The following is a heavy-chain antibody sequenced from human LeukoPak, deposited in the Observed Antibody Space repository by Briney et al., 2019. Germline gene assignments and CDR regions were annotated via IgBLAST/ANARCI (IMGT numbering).Heavy chain of an antibody. CDR1: GGSISSYY. J-gene: IGHJ4*02. V-gene: IGHV4-59*08. CDR2: IYYRGGT. Sequence: PSETLSLTCTVSGGSISSYYWSWIRQPPRKGLERIGYIYYRGGTNYNPSLKSRVTISVDTSKNQFSLKLNSVTAADTAVYYCARQENGSGSYLSFFHSWGQGTLVTVSS. D-gene: IGHD3-10*01. CDR3: ARQENGSGSYLSFFHS.